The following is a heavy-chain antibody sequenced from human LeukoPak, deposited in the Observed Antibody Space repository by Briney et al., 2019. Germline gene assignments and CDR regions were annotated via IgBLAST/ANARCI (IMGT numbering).Heavy chain of an antibody. CDR3: ARAVIQDYYGSGSPNYFDP. J-gene: IGHJ5*02. Sequence: SETLSLTCTVSGYSISSGYYWGWIRQPPGKGLEWIGSIYHSGSTYYNPSLKSRVTISVDTSKNQFSLKLNSVTAADTAVYYCARAVIQDYYGSGSPNYFDPWGQGTLVTVSS. D-gene: IGHD3-10*01. CDR2: IYHSGST. CDR1: GYSISSGYY. V-gene: IGHV4-38-2*02.